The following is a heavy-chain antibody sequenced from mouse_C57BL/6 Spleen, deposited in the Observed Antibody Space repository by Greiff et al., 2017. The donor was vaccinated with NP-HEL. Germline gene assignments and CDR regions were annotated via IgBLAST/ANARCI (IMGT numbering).Heavy chain of an antibody. J-gene: IGHJ4*01. D-gene: IGHD4-1*01. CDR2: ISDGGSYT. CDR3: ARDGNWAYAMDY. V-gene: IGHV5-4*01. Sequence: DVMLVESGGGLVKPGGSLKLSCAASGFTFSSYAMSWVRQTPEKRLEWVATISDGGSYTYYPDNVKGRFTISRDNAKNNLYLQMSHLKSEDTAMYYCARDGNWAYAMDYWGQGTSVTVSS. CDR1: GFTFSSYA.